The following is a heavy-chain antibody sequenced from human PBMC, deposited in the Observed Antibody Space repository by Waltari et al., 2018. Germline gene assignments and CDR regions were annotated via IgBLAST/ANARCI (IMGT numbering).Heavy chain of an antibody. CDR1: GSTFSSYG. Sequence: QVQLVESGGGVVQPGGSLRLSCAASGSTFSSYGMPWVRQAPGKGLEWVAFIRYDGSNKYYADSVKGRFTISRDNSKNTLYLQMNSLRAEDTAVYYCAKDRPGQYGDGPVYYFDYWGQGTLVTVSS. J-gene: IGHJ4*02. V-gene: IGHV3-30*02. D-gene: IGHD4-17*01. CDR3: AKDRPGQYGDGPVYYFDY. CDR2: IRYDGSNK.